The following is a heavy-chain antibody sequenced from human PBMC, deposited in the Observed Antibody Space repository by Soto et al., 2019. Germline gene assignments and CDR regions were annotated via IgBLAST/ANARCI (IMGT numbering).Heavy chain of an antibody. Sequence: XQTLSFTCAICGGSVSINIAACNSIRQSPSGGLEWLGRTYSTSKRYNDYAVSVKSRITINADTSKNQFNLQLISVTPEDTAVYYCARCPLLGRFGGFLGFGMDVWGQGTTVTVSS. D-gene: IGHD3-16*02. CDR2: TYSTSKRYN. J-gene: IGHJ6*02. CDR3: ARCPLLGRFGGFLGFGMDV. V-gene: IGHV6-1*01. CDR1: GGSVSINIAA.